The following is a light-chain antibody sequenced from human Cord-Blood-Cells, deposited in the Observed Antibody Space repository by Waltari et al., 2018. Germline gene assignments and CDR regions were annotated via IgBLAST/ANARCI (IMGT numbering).Light chain of an antibody. CDR1: SSDVGGYNY. CDR3: SSYTSSSTPL. Sequence: QSALTQPASVSGSPGQSITISCTGTSSDVGGYNYVSWDQQHPGKAPNLMIYDVSNRPSGVSNRFSGSKSGNTSSLTISGLQAEDEADYYCSSYTSSSTPLFGGGTKLTVL. CDR2: DVS. V-gene: IGLV2-14*01. J-gene: IGLJ2*01.